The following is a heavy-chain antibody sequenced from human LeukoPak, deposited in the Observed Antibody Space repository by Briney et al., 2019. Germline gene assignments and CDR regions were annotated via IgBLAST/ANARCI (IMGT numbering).Heavy chain of an antibody. V-gene: IGHV1-18*01. D-gene: IGHD6-13*01. CDR2: ISAYNGNT. J-gene: IGHJ4*02. CDR1: GYTFTSYG. CDR3: ARDAEGIDY. Sequence: ASVKVSCKASGYTFTSYGISWVRQAPGQGLEWMGWISAYNGNTNYAQKLQGRVTMTRDTSTSTVYMELSSLRSEDTAVYYCARDAEGIDYWGQGTLVTVSS.